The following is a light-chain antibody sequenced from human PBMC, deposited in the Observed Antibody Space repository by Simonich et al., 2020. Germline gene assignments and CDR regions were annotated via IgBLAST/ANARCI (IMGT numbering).Light chain of an antibody. CDR1: QGISSY. V-gene: IGKV1-9*01. J-gene: IGKJ1*01. Sequence: DIQLTQSPSFLSASVGDRVTITCRASQGISSYLAWDQQKPVKAPKLLIYAASTLQSGVPSRFSGSGSGTEFTLTISSLQPEDFATYYCQQLNSYPWTFGQGTKVEIK. CDR2: AAS. CDR3: QQLNSYPWT.